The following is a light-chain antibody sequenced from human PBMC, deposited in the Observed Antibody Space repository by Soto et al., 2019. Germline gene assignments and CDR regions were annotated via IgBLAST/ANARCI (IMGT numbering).Light chain of an antibody. CDR3: NSYTSNNTYV. J-gene: IGLJ1*01. CDR1: SSDVGAFNY. V-gene: IGLV2-14*03. Sequence: QSVLTRPASVSVSPGQAITISCSGTSSDVGAFNYVSWYQQHPGKAPKLMIYDVSNRPSGVSDRFSGSKSGNTASLTISGLRAEDEADYYCNSYTSNNTYVFGTGTKVTVL. CDR2: DVS.